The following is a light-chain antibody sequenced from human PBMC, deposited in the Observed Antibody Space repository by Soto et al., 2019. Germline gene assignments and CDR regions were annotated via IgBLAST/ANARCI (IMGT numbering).Light chain of an antibody. CDR3: QQYGSSVWT. CDR2: AAS. J-gene: IGKJ1*01. Sequence: DIKMTQSPASLCSSVGDRLTLTCRASQGISNYFAWYQQKPGKVPKLLIYAASTLQSGVPSRFSGSGSGTDFTLTISRLEPEDFAVYYCQQYGSSVWTFGQGTK. CDR1: QGISNY. V-gene: IGKV1-27*01.